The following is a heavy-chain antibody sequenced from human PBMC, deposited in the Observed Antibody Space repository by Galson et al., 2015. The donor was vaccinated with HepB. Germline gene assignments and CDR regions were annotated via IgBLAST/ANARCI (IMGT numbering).Heavy chain of an antibody. CDR2: IDAYSRNT. V-gene: IGHV1-18*01. Sequence: SVKVSCKASGYTFSSYSITWVRQAPGQGLEWMGWIDAYSRNTNYARQLQGRVSMTTDTSTSTAYMGLRRLRSDDTAVYYCARGALVAVVDATQNNWFDPWGQGTLVTVSS. CDR1: GYTFSSYS. CDR3: ARGALVAVVDATQNNWFDP. J-gene: IGHJ5*02. D-gene: IGHD2-15*01.